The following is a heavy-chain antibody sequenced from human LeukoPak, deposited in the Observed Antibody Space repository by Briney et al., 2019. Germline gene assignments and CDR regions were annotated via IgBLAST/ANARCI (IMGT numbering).Heavy chain of an antibody. CDR1: GGSISSGGYY. Sequence: ASETLSLTCTVSGGSISSGGYYWSWIRQHPGKGLEWIGYIYYSGSTYYNPSLKSRVTISVDTSKNQFSLKLSSVTAADTAVYYCARGRTTVVTRAFVDYYGMDVWGQGTTVTVSS. D-gene: IGHD4-23*01. CDR3: ARGRTTVVTRAFVDYYGMDV. J-gene: IGHJ6*02. V-gene: IGHV4-31*03. CDR2: IYYSGST.